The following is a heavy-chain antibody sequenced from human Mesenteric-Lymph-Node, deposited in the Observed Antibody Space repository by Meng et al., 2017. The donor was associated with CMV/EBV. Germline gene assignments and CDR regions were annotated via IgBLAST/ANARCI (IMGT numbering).Heavy chain of an antibody. D-gene: IGHD3-22*01. V-gene: IGHV4-31*03. Sequence: TAAGGSISSGGDYWSWVRQHPGKGLEWIGYIYYSGSTYYNPSLESRLTISVDTSKNQFSLKLSSVTAADTAVYYCARDSSGYFHFDHWGQGTLVTVSS. CDR1: GGSISSGGDY. CDR2: IYYSGST. J-gene: IGHJ4*02. CDR3: ARDSSGYFHFDH.